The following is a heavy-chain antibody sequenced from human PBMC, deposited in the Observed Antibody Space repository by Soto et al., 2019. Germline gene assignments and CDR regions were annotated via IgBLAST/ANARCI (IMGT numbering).Heavy chain of an antibody. Sequence: QVQLVQSGAEVQKPGTSVKVSCKASGYTFSDYYFHWLRQAPGQGLEWMGWISSKSGGTHYAPNFEGMVSLTTVTSIRSTFMALRGLTSDDTAVSSFAKGPRKQLWCPGVHWGQGTLVTVSS. CDR3: AKGPRKQLWCPGVH. V-gene: IGHV1-2*02. CDR1: GYTFSDYY. J-gene: IGHJ4*02. CDR2: ISSKSGGT. D-gene: IGHD5-18*01.